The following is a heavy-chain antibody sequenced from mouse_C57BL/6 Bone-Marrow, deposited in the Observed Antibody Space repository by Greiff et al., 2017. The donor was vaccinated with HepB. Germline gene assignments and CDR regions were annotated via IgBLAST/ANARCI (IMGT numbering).Heavy chain of an antibody. CDR1: GYTFTSYW. CDR3: AREGYYDYDAAWFAD. D-gene: IGHD2-4*01. J-gene: IGHJ3*01. Sequence: QVQLQQPGAELVMPGASVKLSCKASGYTFTSYWMHWVKQRPGQGLEWIGEMDPSDSYTNYNQKFKGKSTLTVDKSSSTAYMQLSSLTSEDSAVYYCAREGYYDYDAAWFADWGQGTLVTVSA. V-gene: IGHV1-69*01. CDR2: MDPSDSYT.